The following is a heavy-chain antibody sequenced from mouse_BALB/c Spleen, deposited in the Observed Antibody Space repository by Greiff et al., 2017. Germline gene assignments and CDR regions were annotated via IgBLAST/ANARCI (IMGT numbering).Heavy chain of an antibody. CDR2: IRSKSNNYAT. J-gene: IGHJ1*01. Sequence: EVHLVESGGGLVQPKGSLKLSCAASGFTFNTYAMNWVRQAPGKGLEWVARIRSKSNNYATYYADSVKDRFTISRDDSQSMLYLQMNNLKTEDTAMYYCVRHGYFDVWGAGTTVTVSS. CDR1: GFTFNTYA. CDR3: VRHGYFDV. V-gene: IGHV10-1*02.